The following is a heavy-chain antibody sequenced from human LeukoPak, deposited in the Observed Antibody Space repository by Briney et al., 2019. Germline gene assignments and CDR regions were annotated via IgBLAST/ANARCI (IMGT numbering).Heavy chain of an antibody. Sequence: QTGGSLRLSCAASGFTFSSYAMSWVRQAPGKGLEWVSAISGNGARTYYADSVKGRFTTSRDNSKNTLYLQMNSLRAEDTAVYYCAKVAEMDTILGKFDNWGQGTLVTVSS. J-gene: IGHJ5*02. CDR3: AKVAEMDTILGKFDN. CDR2: ISGNGART. V-gene: IGHV3-23*01. CDR1: GFTFSSYA. D-gene: IGHD5-24*01.